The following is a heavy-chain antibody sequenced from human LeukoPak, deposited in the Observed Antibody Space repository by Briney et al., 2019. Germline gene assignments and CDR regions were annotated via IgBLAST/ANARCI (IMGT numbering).Heavy chain of an antibody. J-gene: IGHJ4*02. CDR1: GFTFSNYA. V-gene: IGHV3-23*01. Sequence: GGSLRLSCAASGFTFSNYAMMWVRQAPGKGLEWVSGISGSGDNTKYADFVKGRFTISRDNSKNTLYLQLNSLKVEDTAVYYCGSLRLLWGQGTLVTVSS. CDR3: GSLRLL. CDR2: ISGSGDNT. D-gene: IGHD3-16*01.